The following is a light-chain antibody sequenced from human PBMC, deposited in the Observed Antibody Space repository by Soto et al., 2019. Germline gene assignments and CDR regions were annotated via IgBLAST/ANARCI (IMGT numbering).Light chain of an antibody. CDR2: TNN. V-gene: IGLV1-44*01. Sequence: QSVLTQPPSASGTPGQRVTLSCFGSSSNIETNTVSWYQQLPGTAPKLLIYTNNQRPSGVPDRFSGSKSGTSASLAISGLQSEDEADYYCAAWDDSLNGWVFGGGTQLTVL. J-gene: IGLJ3*02. CDR1: SSNIETNT. CDR3: AAWDDSLNGWV.